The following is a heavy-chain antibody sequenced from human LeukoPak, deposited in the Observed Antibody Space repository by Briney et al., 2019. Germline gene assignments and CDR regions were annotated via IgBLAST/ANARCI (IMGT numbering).Heavy chain of an antibody. CDR1: GGSFSGYY. J-gene: IGHJ4*02. D-gene: IGHD6-19*01. CDR3: ARPHISSGWYVY. CDR2: IYYSGST. V-gene: IGHV4-34*01. Sequence: PSETLSLTCAVYGGSFSGYYWNWIRQPPGKGLEWIGSIYYSGSTYYNPSLKSRVTISVGTSKNQFSLKLSSVTAADTAVYYCARPHISSGWYVYWGQGTLVTVSS.